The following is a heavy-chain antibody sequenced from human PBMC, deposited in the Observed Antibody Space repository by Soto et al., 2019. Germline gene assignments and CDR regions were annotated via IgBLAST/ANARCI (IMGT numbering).Heavy chain of an antibody. CDR3: ARVSSRTALDS. CDR2: STPYNGET. J-gene: IGHJ4*02. CDR1: GYTFSIYS. D-gene: IGHD2-2*01. V-gene: IGHV1-18*04. Sequence: QVQMVQSGAEVKKPGASVKLSCKSSGYTFSIYSINWVRQAPGHGLEWVGWSTPYNGETHYAQKLQGRVTMTTDTSTSTAYMELKSLRSDDTAVYYCARVSSRTALDSWGPGTLVTVSS.